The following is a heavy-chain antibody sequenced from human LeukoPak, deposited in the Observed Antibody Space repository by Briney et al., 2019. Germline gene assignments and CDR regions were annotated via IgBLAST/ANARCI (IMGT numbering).Heavy chain of an antibody. D-gene: IGHD2-15*01. J-gene: IGHJ4*02. CDR2: ISSSSSYI. V-gene: IGHV3-21*01. Sequence: GGSLRLSCAASGFTFSSYSMNWVRQAPGKGLEWVSSISSSSSYIYYADSVKGRFTISRDNAKNSLYLQMNSLRVEDTAVYYCASCSGGSCYLDYWGQGTLVTVSS. CDR1: GFTFSSYS. CDR3: ASCSGGSCYLDY.